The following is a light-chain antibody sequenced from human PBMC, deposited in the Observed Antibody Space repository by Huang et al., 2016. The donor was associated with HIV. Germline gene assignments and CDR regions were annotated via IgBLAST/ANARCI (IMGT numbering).Light chain of an antibody. V-gene: IGKV2-28*01. J-gene: IGKJ2*01. CDR2: FGS. CDR1: QRLLQTNGYNY. CDR3: MEALKTPYT. Sequence: DIVMIQSPLSLPVSPGEPASISCTSSQRLLQTNGYNYLDWYLQKPGQSPQLLIYFGSSRASGVPERISGGGSGTRFSLNISRVEAEDAGIYYCMEALKTPYTFGQGTKLEIK.